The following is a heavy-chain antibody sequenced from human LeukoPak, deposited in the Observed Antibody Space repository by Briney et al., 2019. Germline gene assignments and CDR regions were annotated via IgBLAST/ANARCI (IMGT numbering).Heavy chain of an antibody. CDR3: ARDNYYYYGMDV. J-gene: IGHJ6*02. Sequence: GRSLRLSCAASGFTFSSYAMHWVRQAPGKGLEWVAVISYDGSNKYYADSVKRRFTISRDNSKNTLYLQMNSLRAEDTAVYYCARDNYYYYGMDVWGQGTTVTVSS. V-gene: IGHV3-30-3*01. CDR1: GFTFSSYA. CDR2: ISYDGSNK.